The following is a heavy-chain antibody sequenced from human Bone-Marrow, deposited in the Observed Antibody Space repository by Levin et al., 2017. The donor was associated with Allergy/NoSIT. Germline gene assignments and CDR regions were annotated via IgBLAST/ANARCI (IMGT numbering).Heavy chain of an antibody. CDR1: GYSFTSYW. CDR2: IDPTDSYT. J-gene: IGHJ1*01. CDR3: ARVEGYGSGSYHFQH. Sequence: KVSCKGSGYSFTSYWLIWVRQMPGKGLEWMGKIDPTDSYTNYSPSLEGHVTISTDNFLSTAYLQWSSLKASDTAIYFCARVEGYGSGSYHFQHWGQGTLVTVSS. V-gene: IGHV5-10-1*01. D-gene: IGHD3-10*01.